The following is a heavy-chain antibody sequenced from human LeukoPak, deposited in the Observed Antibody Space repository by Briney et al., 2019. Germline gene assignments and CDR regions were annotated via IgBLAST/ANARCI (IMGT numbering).Heavy chain of an antibody. Sequence: PSETLSLTCTVSGGSISSSDYYWDWIRQPPGMGLEYIGSIYYSGSTYYNPSLKSRVTISVDTSKNQFSLKLSSVTAADTAVYYCARDETSGFEPIDYWGQGTLVTVSS. CDR1: GGSISSSDYY. J-gene: IGHJ4*02. V-gene: IGHV4-39*02. D-gene: IGHD1-14*01. CDR3: ARDETSGFEPIDY. CDR2: IYYSGST.